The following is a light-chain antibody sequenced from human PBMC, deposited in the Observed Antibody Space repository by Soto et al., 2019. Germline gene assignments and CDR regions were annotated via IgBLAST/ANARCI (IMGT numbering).Light chain of an antibody. J-gene: IGKJ1*01. CDR1: QGISSSN. CDR2: GAS. V-gene: IGKV3-20*01. CDR3: QQYGGSPL. Sequence: IVLTQSPGTLSLSPGERATLSCRASQGISSSNLAWYQQKAGQAPRLLIYGASSRATGIPDRFSGSGSGTDFILTISRLEPEDFAVYYCQQYGGSPLFGQGTKVEIK.